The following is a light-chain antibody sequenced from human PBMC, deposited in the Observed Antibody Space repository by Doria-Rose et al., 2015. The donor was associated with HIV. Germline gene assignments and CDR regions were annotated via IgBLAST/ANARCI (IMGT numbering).Light chain of an antibody. CDR3: QQSFSTPRT. CDR2: AAS. J-gene: IGKJ1*01. V-gene: IGKV1-39*01. CDR1: QNINRF. Sequence: DIQVTQSPSSLSASVGDRVTITCRASQNINRFLNWYQQKPGKVPKVLIYAASSLQSGFPARFSGSGSGTDFTLTISSLQPEDFATYYCQQSFSTPRTFGQGTKVEIK.